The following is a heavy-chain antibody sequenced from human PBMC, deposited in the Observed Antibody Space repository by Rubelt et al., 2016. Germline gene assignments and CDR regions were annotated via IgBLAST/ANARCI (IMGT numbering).Heavy chain of an antibody. Sequence: ISWVRQMPGKGLEWMGRIDPSDSYTNYNPSFHGHVTISADKSISTAYRQWSSLQASDTAMYYCARRYSSSRSYYYGMDVWGQGTTVTVSS. CDR3: ARRYSSSRSYYYGMDV. CDR2: IDPSDSYT. J-gene: IGHJ6*02. D-gene: IGHD6-6*01. V-gene: IGHV5-10-1*01.